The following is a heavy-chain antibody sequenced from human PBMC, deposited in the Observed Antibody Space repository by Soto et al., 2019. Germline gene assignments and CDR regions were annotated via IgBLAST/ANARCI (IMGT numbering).Heavy chain of an antibody. Sequence: EVQLLESGGDWVHPGGSLRLSCAASGFNFRGYTMSWVRQAPGKGLEWVSSIFGGGGRSTFYSASVKGRFTISRDDSQNTLFLQMNGLSVEDTSVPCCAKDLTPDSRWHIDYWGQGTLVTVSS. V-gene: IGHV3-23*01. CDR3: AKDLTPDSRWHIDY. D-gene: IGHD1-20*01. CDR1: GFNFRGYT. CDR2: IFGGGGRST. J-gene: IGHJ4*02.